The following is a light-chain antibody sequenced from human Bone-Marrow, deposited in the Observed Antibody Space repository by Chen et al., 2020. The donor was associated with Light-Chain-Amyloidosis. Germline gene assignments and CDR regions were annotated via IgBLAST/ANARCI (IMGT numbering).Light chain of an antibody. CDR1: SSNIGSNY. CDR2: RNN. V-gene: IGLV1-47*01. Sequence: QSVLTQPPSASGTPGQRVTISCSGSSSNIGSNYVYWYQQLPGTAPKLLIYRNNQRPSGVPDRFSGSKSGTSASLAISGLRSEDEADYYCCSFAGNDDWVFGGGTKLTVL. J-gene: IGLJ3*02. CDR3: CSFAGNDDWV.